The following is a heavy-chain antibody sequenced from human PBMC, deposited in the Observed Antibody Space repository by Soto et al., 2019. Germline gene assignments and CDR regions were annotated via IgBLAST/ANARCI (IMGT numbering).Heavy chain of an antibody. D-gene: IGHD6-13*01. J-gene: IGHJ4*02. CDR1: GYTFTSYG. CDR3: ARDWAAARPFAY. Sequence: ASVKVSCKASGYTFTSYGISWVRQAPGQGLEWMGWISAYNGNTNYAQKLQGRVTMTTDTSTSTAYVELRSLRSDDTAVYYCARDWAAARPFAYWGQGTLVPVSS. CDR2: ISAYNGNT. V-gene: IGHV1-18*01.